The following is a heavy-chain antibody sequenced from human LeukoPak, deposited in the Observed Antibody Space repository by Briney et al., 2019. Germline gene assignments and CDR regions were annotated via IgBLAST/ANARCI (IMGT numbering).Heavy chain of an antibody. J-gene: IGHJ4*02. Sequence: SETLSLTCTVSGGSMSDYYWSWIRQPPGKGLEWIGYIYYSGSTNYNPSLKSRVTISVDTSKNQFSLKLTSVTAADTAVYYCARGGRVAVAGLFDFWGQGISVTVFS. CDR2: IYYSGST. D-gene: IGHD6-19*01. CDR1: GGSMSDYY. V-gene: IGHV4-59*01. CDR3: ARGGRVAVAGLFDF.